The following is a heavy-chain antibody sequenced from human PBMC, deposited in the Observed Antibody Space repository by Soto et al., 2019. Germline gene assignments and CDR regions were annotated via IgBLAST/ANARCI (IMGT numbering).Heavy chain of an antibody. CDR1: GLTLSSYA. CDR3: AKEQWLVRRSYFQH. V-gene: IGHV3-23*01. D-gene: IGHD6-19*01. CDR2: ITGSGGST. J-gene: IGHJ1*01. Sequence: GGSLRLSCAASGLTLSSYAMTWVRQDPGKGLEWVSTITGSGGSTYYADSVKGRFTISRDNPKNTLYLQMNSLRAEDTAVYYCAKEQWLVRRSYFQHWGQGTLVTVSS.